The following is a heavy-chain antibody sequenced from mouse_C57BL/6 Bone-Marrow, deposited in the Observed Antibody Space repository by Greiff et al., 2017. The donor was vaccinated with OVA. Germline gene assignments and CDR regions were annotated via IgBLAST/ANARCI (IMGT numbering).Heavy chain of an antibody. V-gene: IGHV1-80*01. Sequence: QVQLKESGAELVKPGASVKISCKASGYAFRSSWMNWVKQRPGKGLEWIGQIYPGDGDTNYNGKFKGKATLTADKSSSTAYMQLSSLTSEDSAVYFCAREGGYFDYWGQGTTLTVSS. CDR1: GYAFRSSW. D-gene: IGHD1-1*02. CDR2: IYPGDGDT. CDR3: AREGGYFDY. J-gene: IGHJ2*01.